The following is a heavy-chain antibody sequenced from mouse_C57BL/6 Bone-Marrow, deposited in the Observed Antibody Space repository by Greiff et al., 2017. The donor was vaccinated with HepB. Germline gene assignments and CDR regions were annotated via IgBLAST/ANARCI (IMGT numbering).Heavy chain of an antibody. CDR1: GFTFSDYG. D-gene: IGHD3-2*02. Sequence: EVKLMESGGGLVKPGGSLKLSCAASGFTFSDYGMHWVRQAPEKGLEWVAYISSGSSTIYYADTVKGRFTISRDNAKNNLFLQMTSLRSEDTAMYYCARRRQLRPFAYWGQGTLVTVSA. CDR3: ARRRQLRPFAY. CDR2: ISSGSSTI. V-gene: IGHV5-17*01. J-gene: IGHJ3*01.